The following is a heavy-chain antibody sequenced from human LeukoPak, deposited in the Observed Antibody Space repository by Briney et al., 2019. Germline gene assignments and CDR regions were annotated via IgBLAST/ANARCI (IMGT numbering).Heavy chain of an antibody. Sequence: ASVKVSCKASGHTTNTYGISWVRQVPGQGLEWIGWISPYNAYRKYADRFQGRVTLTTDTSTTTSYVELRSLRSDDTALYFCANVAKGRYFFYYMDVWGRGTTVTVS. V-gene: IGHV1-18*01. D-gene: IGHD2-15*01. CDR1: GHTTNTYG. CDR2: ISPYNAYR. CDR3: ANVAKGRYFFYYMDV. J-gene: IGHJ6*03.